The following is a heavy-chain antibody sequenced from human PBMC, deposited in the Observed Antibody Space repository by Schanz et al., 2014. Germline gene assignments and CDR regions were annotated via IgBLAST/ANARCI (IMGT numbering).Heavy chain of an antibody. CDR1: GGTFSSYT. CDR3: ATMWGYCTATACQILEVLDV. D-gene: IGHD2-8*02. Sequence: QVQLVQSGAEVKKPGSSVKVSCKASGGTFSSYTISWVRQAPGQGLEWMGRIISILGIPNYAQKFQGRVTITRDTSASTAYMELSSLRSEDTAVYYCATMWGYCTATACQILEVLDVWGQGTMVTVSS. CDR2: IISILGIP. V-gene: IGHV1-69*02. J-gene: IGHJ3*01.